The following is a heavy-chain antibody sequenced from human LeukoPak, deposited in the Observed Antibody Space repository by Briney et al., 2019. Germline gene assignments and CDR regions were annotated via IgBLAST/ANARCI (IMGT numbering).Heavy chain of an antibody. V-gene: IGHV3-66*03. Sequence: PGGSLRLSCTVSGFTVSSNSMSWVRQAPGKGLEWVSFIYSDNTHYSDSVKGRFSISRDNSQNIVYLHMNSLTIVDTAVYYCANLVLLWFGESSVAGGNVDMDEWGRGTTVTVSS. CDR1: GFTVSSNS. CDR2: IYSDNT. CDR3: ANLVLLWFGESSVAGGNVDMDE. J-gene: IGHJ6*03. D-gene: IGHD3-10*01.